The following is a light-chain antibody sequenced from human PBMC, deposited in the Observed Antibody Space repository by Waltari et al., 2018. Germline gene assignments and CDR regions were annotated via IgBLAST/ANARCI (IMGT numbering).Light chain of an antibody. CDR3: CSYAGGSSVV. J-gene: IGLJ2*01. V-gene: IGLV2-23*02. Sequence: QSALTQPASVSGSPGQSITISCTGTSSDVGSYNLVSWYQQHPGKAPNVMIYEVSKRPSGVSNLFSGSKSGNTASLTISGLQAEDEADYYCCSYAGGSSVVFGGGTKLTVL. CDR1: SSDVGSYNL. CDR2: EVS.